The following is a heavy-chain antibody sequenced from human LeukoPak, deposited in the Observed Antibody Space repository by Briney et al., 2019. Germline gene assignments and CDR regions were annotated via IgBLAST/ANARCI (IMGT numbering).Heavy chain of an antibody. CDR1: GFTFGSFW. Sequence: GGSLRLSCAASGFTFGSFWMHWVRQAPGKGLVWVSRINRDGSSATYADSVMGRLTISRDNAKSTLYLEINSLRAEDTAVYHCAREDSGSYHPDRWGQGALVTVSS. CDR3: AREDSGSYHPDR. V-gene: IGHV3-74*01. J-gene: IGHJ4*02. D-gene: IGHD1-26*01. CDR2: INRDGSSA.